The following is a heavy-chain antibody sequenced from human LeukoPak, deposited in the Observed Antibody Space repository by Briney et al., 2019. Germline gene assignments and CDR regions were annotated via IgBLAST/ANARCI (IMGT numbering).Heavy chain of an antibody. V-gene: IGHV3-30-3*01. CDR1: GFTFSSYA. Sequence: PGGSLRLSCAASGFTFSSYAMHWVRQAPGKGLEWVAVISYDGSNKYYADSVKGRFTISRDNSKNTLYLQMNSLRAEDTAVYYCASPIPLHDAFDIWGQGTMVTVSS. CDR3: ASPIPLHDAFDI. CDR2: ISYDGSNK. J-gene: IGHJ3*02. D-gene: IGHD2-2*02.